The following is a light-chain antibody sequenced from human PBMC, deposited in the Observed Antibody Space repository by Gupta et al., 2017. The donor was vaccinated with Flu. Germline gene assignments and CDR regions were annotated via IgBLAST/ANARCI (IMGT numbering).Light chain of an antibody. CDR1: QSVLYSSNNKNY. J-gene: IGKJ2*01. V-gene: IGKV4-1*01. CDR2: WAS. CDR3: QLYYRTLPDT. Sequence: DIVMTQSPDSLAVSLGERATINCKSSQSVLYSSNNKNYLAWYQQKPGQPPKLRIYWASTRESGVPDRFRGSGSGTEFTLTISSLQAEDVAVYDCQLYYRTLPDTFGQGTKLGIK.